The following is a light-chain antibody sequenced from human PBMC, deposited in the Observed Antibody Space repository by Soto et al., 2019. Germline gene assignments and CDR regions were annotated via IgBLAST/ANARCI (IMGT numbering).Light chain of an antibody. J-gene: IGLJ2*01. CDR2: DVS. CDR3: SSYKNSNTASVL. CDR1: SSDIGGYNY. Sequence: QSALTQPASVSGSPGQSITISCTGTSSDIGGYNYVSWYQQHPGKVPKLMIYDVSNRPSGVSNRFSGSKSGNTASLTISGLQAEDEADYYCSSYKNSNTASVLFGGGTKLTVL. V-gene: IGLV2-14*03.